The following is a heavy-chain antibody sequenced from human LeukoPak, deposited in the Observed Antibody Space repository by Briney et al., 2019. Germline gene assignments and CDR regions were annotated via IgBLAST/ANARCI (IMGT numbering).Heavy chain of an antibody. CDR3: ARSGLNYYYGMDV. CDR1: GFTLNNYW. Sequence: PGGSLRLSCTVSGFTLNNYWMHWVRQAPGKGLEWVSGINWSGSSTGYADSVKGRFTISRDNAKNSLYLQVNSLRAEDTALYHCARSGLNYYYGMDVWGQGTTVTVSS. J-gene: IGHJ6*02. D-gene: IGHD3-3*01. V-gene: IGHV3-20*01. CDR2: INWSGSST.